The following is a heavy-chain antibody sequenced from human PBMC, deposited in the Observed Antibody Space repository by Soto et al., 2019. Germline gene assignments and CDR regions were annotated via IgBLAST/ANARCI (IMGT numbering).Heavy chain of an antibody. CDR1: GGTFSSYS. Sequence: QVQLVQSGAEVKKPGSSVKVSCKASGGTFSSYSFTWVRQAPGQGLEWMGRIMPFFGRASYAQKFQGRVTITADKATSTGNREESSLRSEDTAVYDCACNADIGDNGLVPGAIHAMDVWGRGTTVTVSS. CDR3: ACNADIGDNGLVPGAIHAMDV. J-gene: IGHJ6*02. V-gene: IGHV1-69*02. CDR2: IMPFFGRA. D-gene: IGHD2-2*02.